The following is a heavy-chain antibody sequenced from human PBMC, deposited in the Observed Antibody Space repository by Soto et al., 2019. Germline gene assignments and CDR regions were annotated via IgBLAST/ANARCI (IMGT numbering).Heavy chain of an antibody. J-gene: IGHJ4*02. V-gene: IGHV1-2*04. CDR1: GYTYAVYY. Sequence: EASVEVCCKASGYTYAVYYRQWVRQAPGQGLEWMGWINPNSGGTNYAQKFQGWVTMTRDTSISTAYMELSRLRSDDTAVYYCARTRDDFWSGSPTYYFDYWGQGTLVTVSS. D-gene: IGHD3-3*01. CDR2: INPNSGGT. CDR3: ARTRDDFWSGSPTYYFDY.